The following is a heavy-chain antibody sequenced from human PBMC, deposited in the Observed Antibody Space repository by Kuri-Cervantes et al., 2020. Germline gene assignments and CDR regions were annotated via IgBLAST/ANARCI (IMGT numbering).Heavy chain of an antibody. J-gene: IGHJ5*02. CDR1: GYTFSSYG. V-gene: IGHV1-18*01. CDR3: ARQFYGSGPFDP. CDR2: ISVYNGNT. Sequence: ASVKVSCKASGYTFSSYGISWVRQAPGQGLEWMGWISVYNGNTNYAQKLQGRVTMTTDTSTSTAYMELRSLRSDDTAVYYCARQFYGSGPFDPWGQGTLVTVSS. D-gene: IGHD3-10*01.